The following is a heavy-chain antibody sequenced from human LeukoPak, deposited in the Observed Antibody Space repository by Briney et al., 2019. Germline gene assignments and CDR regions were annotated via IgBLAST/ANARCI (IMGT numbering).Heavy chain of an antibody. D-gene: IGHD5-18*01. Sequence: SETLSLTCTVSGGSISSYFWSWIRQPPGKGVEGIGYIYTSGSTNYNPSLKSRVTISVDTSKNQFSLKLSSVTAADTAVYYCATSGYSYGYPPYYYYYYMVVWGKGSTVTDSS. CDR3: ATSGYSYGYPPYYYYYYMVV. CDR1: GGSISSYF. V-gene: IGHV4-4*09. CDR2: IYTSGST. J-gene: IGHJ6*03.